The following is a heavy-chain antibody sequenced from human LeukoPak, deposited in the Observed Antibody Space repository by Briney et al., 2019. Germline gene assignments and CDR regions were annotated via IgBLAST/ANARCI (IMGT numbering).Heavy chain of an antibody. J-gene: IGHJ4*02. Sequence: ASVKVSCKASGYTFTDHYFHWVRQAPGQGLEWMGWINPNSGGTNYEQKFQGRVTMTRDTSISTTYMELSSLTSDDTAVYYCARNRYGYNFGYWAQGTLVTVSS. CDR3: ARNRYGYNFGY. D-gene: IGHD5-24*01. CDR1: GYTFTDHY. CDR2: INPNSGGT. V-gene: IGHV1-2*02.